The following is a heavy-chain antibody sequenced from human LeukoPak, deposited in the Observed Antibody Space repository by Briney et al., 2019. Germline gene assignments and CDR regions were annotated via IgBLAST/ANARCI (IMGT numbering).Heavy chain of an antibody. V-gene: IGHV1-18*01. D-gene: IGHD1-26*01. CDR3: ARVSQYSGSYSSEY. CDR1: GYTFTSYG. Sequence: SVKVSCKASGYTFTSYGISWVRQAPGQGLEWMGWISAYNGNTNYSQKLQGRVTMTTDTSTSTAYMELRSLRSDDTAVYYCARVSQYSGSYSSEYWGQGTLVTVSS. CDR2: ISAYNGNT. J-gene: IGHJ4*02.